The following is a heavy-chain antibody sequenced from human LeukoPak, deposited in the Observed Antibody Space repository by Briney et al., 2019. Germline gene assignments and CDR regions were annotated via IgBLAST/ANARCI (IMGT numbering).Heavy chain of an antibody. V-gene: IGHV4-61*08. CDR1: GGSISSGGYS. Sequence: PSETLSLTCAVSGGSISSGGYSRSWIRQPPGKGLEWIGYIYYSGSTNYNPSLKSRVTISVDTSKNQFSLKLSSVTAADTAVYYCARDLSSGWYGDAFDIWGQGTMVTVSS. D-gene: IGHD6-19*01. J-gene: IGHJ3*02. CDR3: ARDLSSGWYGDAFDI. CDR2: IYYSGST.